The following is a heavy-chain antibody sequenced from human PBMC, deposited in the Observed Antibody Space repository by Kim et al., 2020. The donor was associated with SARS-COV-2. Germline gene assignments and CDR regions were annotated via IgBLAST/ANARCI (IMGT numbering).Heavy chain of an antibody. CDR1: GGSISSYY. CDR2: IYYSGST. J-gene: IGHJ5*02. CDR3: ARRVYSSSYWFDP. Sequence: SETLSLTCTVPGGSISSYYWSWIRQPPGKGLEWIGYIYYSGSTNYNPSLKSRVTISVDTSKNQFSLKLSSVTAADTAVYYCARRVYSSSYWFDPWGQGTLVTVSS. D-gene: IGHD6-13*01. V-gene: IGHV4-59*01.